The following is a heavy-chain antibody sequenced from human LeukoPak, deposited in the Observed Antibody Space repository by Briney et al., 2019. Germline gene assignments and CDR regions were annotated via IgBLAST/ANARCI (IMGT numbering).Heavy chain of an antibody. CDR3: ARHSGSGMDV. J-gene: IGHJ6*02. CDR1: GYSFPTYW. D-gene: IGHD3-22*01. Sequence: GESLKISCKGSGYSFPTYWISWARQIPGKGLEWMGRIDCSDSYSNYSPSFKGHVTISADKSTGTAYLQWSSLKASDTALYHCARHSGSGMDVWGQGTTVTVSS. V-gene: IGHV5-10-1*01. CDR2: IDCSDSYS.